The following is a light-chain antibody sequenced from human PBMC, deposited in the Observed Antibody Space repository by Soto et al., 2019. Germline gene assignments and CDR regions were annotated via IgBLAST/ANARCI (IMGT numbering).Light chain of an antibody. J-gene: IGKJ1*01. CDR3: MQPVQSGT. V-gene: IGKV2-28*01. CDR1: KSLLHSNEYND. CDR2: LGT. Sequence: VFTRPPLCLRGTSGESASISCRSTKSLLHSNEYNDLDWYLQKPGQSPQLMIYLGTNRDSGVADRFSGSGSGTDVTLKISRVEAEDVGVYYCMQPVQSGTVGQGTKVDIK.